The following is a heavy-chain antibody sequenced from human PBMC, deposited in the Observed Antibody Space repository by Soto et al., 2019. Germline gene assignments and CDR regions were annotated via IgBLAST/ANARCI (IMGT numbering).Heavy chain of an antibody. CDR1: GFDFSSDV. J-gene: IGHJ3*01. Sequence: GGSLRLSCAASGFDFSSDVMNWVRQAPGKWLEWVASIFGSGRTTYYADSVKGRFNISRDNSKNTLYLQLNSLRVEDTALYYCAKSHIASFFAAFELWGQGXMVTV. V-gene: IGHV3-23*01. CDR3: AKSHIASFFAAFEL. CDR2: IFGSGRTT. D-gene: IGHD2-21*01.